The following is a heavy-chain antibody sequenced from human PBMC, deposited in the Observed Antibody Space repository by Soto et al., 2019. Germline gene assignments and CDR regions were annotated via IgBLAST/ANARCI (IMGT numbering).Heavy chain of an antibody. J-gene: IGHJ4*02. D-gene: IGHD3-16*01. Sequence: EVQLLESGGGLVQPGGSLRLSCAASGFTFSSYAMSWVRQAPGKGLEWVSAIGGGGITTWYADSVKGRFTISRDNSKNTLYLQVDSPRAEDTAVYYCAKGSDGYRPYYFDYWGQGTLVTVSS. CDR2: IGGGGITT. CDR3: AKGSDGYRPYYFDY. CDR1: GFTFSSYA. V-gene: IGHV3-23*01.